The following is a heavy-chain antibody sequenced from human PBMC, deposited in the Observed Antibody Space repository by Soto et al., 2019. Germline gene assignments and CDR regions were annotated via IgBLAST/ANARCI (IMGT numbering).Heavy chain of an antibody. V-gene: IGHV1-46*01. D-gene: IGHD1-7*01. J-gene: IGHJ6*02. Sequence: QVQLVQSGAEVKKPGASVKVSCKASGYTFTSYYMHWVRQAPGQGLEWMGMINPSGGSTTYAQKFQGRVTMTRDTSTRIVYMELSSLRSDDTAVYYCARCAGTTGDGMDVWGQGTTVTVSS. CDR3: ARCAGTTGDGMDV. CDR1: GYTFTSYY. CDR2: INPSGGST.